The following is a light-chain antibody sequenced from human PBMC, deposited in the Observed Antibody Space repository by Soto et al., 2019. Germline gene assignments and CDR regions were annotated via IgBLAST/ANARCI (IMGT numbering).Light chain of an antibody. CDR3: QQYVTSPRT. J-gene: IGKJ1*01. CDR2: GAS. Sequence: EVVLTQSPDTLSLSPGETATLSCRASQSLRATYVAWYQQRPGQAPRLLIYGASFRATGIPARFSGRGSGTDFTLSISRLEPEDFAVYYCQQYVTSPRTFGQGTKLDIK. V-gene: IGKV3-20*01. CDR1: QSLRATY.